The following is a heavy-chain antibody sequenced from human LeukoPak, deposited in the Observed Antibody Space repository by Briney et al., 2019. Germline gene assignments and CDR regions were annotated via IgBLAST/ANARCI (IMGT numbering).Heavy chain of an antibody. CDR1: SGSINRYF. V-gene: IGHV4-4*07. CDR2: IYTTGNT. Sequence: SETLTLTCTVSSGSINRYFWGWVRQPAGRGLEWIGRIYTTGNTHYNPSLKSRLTMSIDTSKRQFSLNLRSVTAADTAIYYCARHGYTASHYFLDYWSQGTLVTVSS. J-gene: IGHJ4*02. CDR3: ARHGYTASHYFLDY. D-gene: IGHD3-16*01.